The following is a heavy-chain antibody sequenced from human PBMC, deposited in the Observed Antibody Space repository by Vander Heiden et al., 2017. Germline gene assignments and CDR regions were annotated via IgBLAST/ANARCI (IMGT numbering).Heavy chain of an antibody. Sequence: EVQLVESGGGLVKPGGSLRLSCAASGFTFSSYSMNWVRQAPGKGLEWVSSISSSSSYIYDADSVKGRFTISRDNAKNSLYMQMNRMRAEDTAVYYFARKGGSGWSPNWGQGTMVTVYS. D-gene: IGHD6-19*01. CDR2: ISSSSSYI. CDR3: ARKGGSGWSPN. V-gene: IGHV3-21*01. J-gene: IGHJ4*02. CDR1: GFTFSSYS.